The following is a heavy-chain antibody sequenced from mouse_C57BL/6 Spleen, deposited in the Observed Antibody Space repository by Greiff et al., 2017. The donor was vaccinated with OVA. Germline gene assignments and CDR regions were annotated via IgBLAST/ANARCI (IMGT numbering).Heavy chain of an antibody. D-gene: IGHD2-12*01. CDR2: IYPGDGDT. CDR1: GYAFSSSW. CDR3: APLTTFAMDY. V-gene: IGHV1-82*01. Sequence: VQLQQSGPELVKPGASVKISCKASGYAFSSSWMNWVKQRPGKGLEWIGRIYPGDGDTNYNGKFKGKATLTADKSSSTAYMQLSSLTSEDSAVYFCAPLTTFAMDYWGQGTSVTVSS. J-gene: IGHJ4*01.